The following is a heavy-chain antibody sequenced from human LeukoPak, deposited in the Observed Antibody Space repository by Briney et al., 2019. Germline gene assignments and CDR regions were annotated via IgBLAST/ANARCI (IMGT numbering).Heavy chain of an antibody. Sequence: SETLSLTCTVSGGSIRSYYWSWIRQPPGKGLEWIGYIYYSGSTNYNPSLKSRVTISVDTSKNQFSLKLSSVTAADTAVYYCARRGNSYGYYDYWGQGTLVTVSS. CDR2: IYYSGST. CDR3: ARRGNSYGYYDY. V-gene: IGHV4-59*08. J-gene: IGHJ4*02. CDR1: GGSIRSYY. D-gene: IGHD5-18*01.